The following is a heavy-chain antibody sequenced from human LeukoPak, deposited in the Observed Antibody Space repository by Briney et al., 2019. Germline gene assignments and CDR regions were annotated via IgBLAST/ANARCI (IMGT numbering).Heavy chain of an antibody. V-gene: IGHV4-59*12. CDR1: GGSISSYY. CDR3: ARRVTMVRGVIGDAFDI. Sequence: PSETLSLTCTVSGGSISSYYWSWIRQPPGKGLEWIGYIYYSGSTYYSPSLKSRGTISVDTSKNQFSLKLNSVTAADTAVYYCARRVTMVRGVIGDAFDIWGQGTVVTVSS. CDR2: IYYSGST. D-gene: IGHD3-10*01. J-gene: IGHJ3*02.